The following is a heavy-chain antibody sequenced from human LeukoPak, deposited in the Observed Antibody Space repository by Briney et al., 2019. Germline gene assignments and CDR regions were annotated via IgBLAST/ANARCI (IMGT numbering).Heavy chain of an antibody. D-gene: IGHD3-16*02. CDR2: IYYSGST. CDR3: ARDDGSYDYVWGSYRFDY. J-gene: IGHJ4*02. V-gene: IGHV4-39*07. CDR1: GGSISSSSYY. Sequence: SETLSLTCTVSGGSISSSSYYWGWIRQPPGKGLEWIGSIYYSGSTYYNPSLKSRVTISVDTSKNQFSLKLSSVTAADTAVYYCARDDGSYDYVWGSYRFDYWGQGTLVTVSS.